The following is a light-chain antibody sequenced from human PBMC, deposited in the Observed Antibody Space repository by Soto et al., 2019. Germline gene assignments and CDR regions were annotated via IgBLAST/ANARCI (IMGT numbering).Light chain of an antibody. V-gene: IGKV1-33*01. J-gene: IGKJ3*01. CDR3: QQYDNLFT. CDR2: DAS. Sequence: DIQMTQSPSSLSASVGDRVTITCQASQDISNYLNWYQQKPGKAPKLLIFDASNLEIGVPSRFSGGGSGTDFTRTISSLQPEDIATYYWQQYDNLFTFGPGTKVDVK. CDR1: QDISNY.